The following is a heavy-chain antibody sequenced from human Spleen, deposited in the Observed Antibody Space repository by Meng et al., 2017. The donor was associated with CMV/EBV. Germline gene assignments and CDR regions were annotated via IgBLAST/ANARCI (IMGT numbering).Heavy chain of an antibody. V-gene: IGHV1-69*05. CDR2: IIPIFGTA. J-gene: IGHJ4*02. CDR3: ARGSSGYQSHLFDY. CDR1: GGTFSSYA. Sequence: SGGTFSSYAISWVRQAAGQGLEWMGGIIPIFGTANYAQKVKGRVTITTDESTRTTYMELSSLRSEDTAVYYCARGSSGYQSHLFDYWGQGTLVTVSS. D-gene: IGHD3-22*01.